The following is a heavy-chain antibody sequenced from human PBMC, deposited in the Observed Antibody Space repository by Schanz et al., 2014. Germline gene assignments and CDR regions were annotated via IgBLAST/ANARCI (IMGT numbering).Heavy chain of an antibody. CDR2: IYYSGDT. V-gene: IGHV4-31*03. CDR3: AKDLAVAGDY. J-gene: IGHJ4*02. D-gene: IGHD6-19*01. Sequence: QLQESGPGLVKPSQTLSLTCTASGGPISSSGYYWNWIRQHPGKGLEWIGYIYYSGDTYYNPSLKRRIPISEDPSKTQFPLRRSSVTAADTAVYYCAKDLAVAGDYWGQGTLVTVSS. CDR1: GGPISSSGYY.